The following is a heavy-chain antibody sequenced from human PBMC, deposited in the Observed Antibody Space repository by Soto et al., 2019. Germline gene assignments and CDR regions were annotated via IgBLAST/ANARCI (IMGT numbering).Heavy chain of an antibody. CDR2: IIPIFRSR. Sequence: QVQLVQSGAEVKKPVSSVKLSCKTSRDTLNKYAFNWVRQAPGQGLEWMGWIIPIFRSRNYAEKFQGRVTITADDSTSTAYMELRSLRFEDTAVYYCARGETYLGVWGQGTTVTVSS. CDR1: RDTLNKYA. CDR3: ARGETYLGV. D-gene: IGHD3-16*01. V-gene: IGHV1-69*01. J-gene: IGHJ6*02.